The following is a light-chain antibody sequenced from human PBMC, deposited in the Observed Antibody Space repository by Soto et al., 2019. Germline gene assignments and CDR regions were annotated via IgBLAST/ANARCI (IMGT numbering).Light chain of an antibody. V-gene: IGLV6-57*01. CDR1: SGSIASNY. J-gene: IGLJ3*02. Sequence: FMLTQPHSVSESPGKTVIISCTRSSGSIASNYVQWYQQRPGSSPTTVIYEDNQRPSGVPDRFSGSIDSSSNSASLTISGLETEDEADYFCQSYDATNQVFGGGTKLT. CDR2: EDN. CDR3: QSYDATNQV.